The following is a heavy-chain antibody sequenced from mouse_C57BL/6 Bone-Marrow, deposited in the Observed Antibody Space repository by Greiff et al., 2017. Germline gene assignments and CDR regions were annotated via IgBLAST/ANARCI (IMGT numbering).Heavy chain of an antibody. V-gene: IGHV14-4*01. D-gene: IGHD1-2*01. CDR2: IDPANGVT. CDR3: TTRATANYYAMDD. Sequence: VQLKESGAELVRPGASVKLSCTASGFNIQDDYMHWVKQRPEQGLEWIGWIDPANGVTEYASKFPGKATLTVDTSSNTAYLQLSSLTSEDTAVDYCTTRATANYYAMDDWGQGTSVTVSS. CDR1: GFNIQDDY. J-gene: IGHJ4*01.